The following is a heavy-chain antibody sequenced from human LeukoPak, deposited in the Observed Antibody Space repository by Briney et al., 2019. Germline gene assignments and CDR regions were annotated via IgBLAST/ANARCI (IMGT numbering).Heavy chain of an antibody. CDR2: TGLESVHA. V-gene: IGHV3-23*01. Sequence: PGGSLRLSCAASGFIFSRHAMSWVRQAPGKGLEWVSTTGLESVHALCADSVQGRFTVSRDNSRNTLDLQMDNLRVDDTAVYYCAKGDDIGKHPTRAYYFDIWGQGTLVTVSS. CDR1: GFIFSRHA. J-gene: IGHJ4*02. CDR3: AKGDDIGKHPTRAYYFDI. D-gene: IGHD5-24*01.